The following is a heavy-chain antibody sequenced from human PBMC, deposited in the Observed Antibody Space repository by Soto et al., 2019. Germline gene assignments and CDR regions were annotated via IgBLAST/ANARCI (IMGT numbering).Heavy chain of an antibody. J-gene: IGHJ6*02. CDR1: GFTFSSYA. D-gene: IGHD6-6*01. CDR3: ARYPRFYSSSSVDYYYYGMDV. V-gene: IGHV3-30-3*01. CDR2: ISYDGSNK. Sequence: GGSLRLSCVASGFTFSSYAMHWVRQAPGKGLEWVAVISYDGSNKYYADSVKGRYTIYRDNSKNKLYLKMNSLRAEDTAVYYSARYPRFYSSSSVDYYYYGMDVWGQGTTVTVSS.